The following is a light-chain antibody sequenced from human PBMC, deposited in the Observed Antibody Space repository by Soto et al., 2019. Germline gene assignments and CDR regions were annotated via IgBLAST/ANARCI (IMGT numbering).Light chain of an antibody. J-gene: IGLJ1*01. CDR2: EVS. V-gene: IGLV2-14*01. Sequence: QSALTQPASVSGSPGQSITISCTGTSSDVGGYNYVSWYQHHPGKAPKLMIFEVSNRASGVSNRFSGSKSGNTASLTISGLQAEDEADYYCTSYTSSSTYVFGPGTKLTVL. CDR3: TSYTSSSTYV. CDR1: SSDVGGYNY.